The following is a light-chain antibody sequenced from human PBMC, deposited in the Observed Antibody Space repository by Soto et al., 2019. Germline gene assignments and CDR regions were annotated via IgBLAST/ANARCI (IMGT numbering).Light chain of an antibody. CDR1: SSNIGAGYD. J-gene: IGLJ2*01. CDR2: GNS. Sequence: QSVLTQPPSVSGAPGQRVTISCTGSSSNIGAGYDVHWYQQLPGTAPKLLIYGNSNRPSGVPDRFSGAKSCTSAYLAITGLQAEDEADYYCQSYDSSLSGSVVFGGGTKLTVL. CDR3: QSYDSSLSGSVV. V-gene: IGLV1-40*01.